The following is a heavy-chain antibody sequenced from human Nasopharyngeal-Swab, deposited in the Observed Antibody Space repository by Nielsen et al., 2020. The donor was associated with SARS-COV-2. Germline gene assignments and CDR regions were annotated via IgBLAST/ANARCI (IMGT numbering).Heavy chain of an antibody. CDR3: AKPYGAFLGGGFDS. J-gene: IGHJ4*02. D-gene: IGHD3-16*01. Sequence: SETLSLTCTVSGGSILDTDYYWAWIRQPPGKGLEWVGSIYSRGSTSHNPSLRGRVTISVDASKNQFSLKLNSLTAADTAMYYCAKPYGAFLGGGFDSWGQGTLVTVSS. CDR2: IYSRGST. V-gene: IGHV4-39*01. CDR1: GGSILDTDYY.